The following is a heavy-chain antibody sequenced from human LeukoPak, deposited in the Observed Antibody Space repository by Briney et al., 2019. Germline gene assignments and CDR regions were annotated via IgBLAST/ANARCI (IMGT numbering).Heavy chain of an antibody. V-gene: IGHV3-30*02. CDR3: AKDLVDIVATIDHYFDY. CDR2: IRYDGSNK. D-gene: IGHD5-12*01. Sequence: PGGSLRLSCAASGFTFSSYGMHWVRQAPGKGLEWVAFIRYDGSNKYYADSVKGRFTISRDNSKNTLYLQMNSLRAEDTAAYYCAKDLVDIVATIDHYFDYWGQGTLVTVSS. CDR1: GFTFSSYG. J-gene: IGHJ4*02.